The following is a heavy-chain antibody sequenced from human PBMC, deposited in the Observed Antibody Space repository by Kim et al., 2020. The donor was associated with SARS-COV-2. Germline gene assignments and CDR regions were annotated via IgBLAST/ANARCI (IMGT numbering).Heavy chain of an antibody. CDR1: GFTFSNYW. V-gene: IGHV3-7*03. Sequence: GGSLRLSCAASGFTFSNYWMSWVRQAPGKGLEWVANIKQDGSENYYVDSVKGLFTISRDNAKNSLFLQMNSLRAEDTAVYYCARAHYYDFWSGHSDYWGQGTLVTVSS. J-gene: IGHJ4*02. D-gene: IGHD3-3*01. CDR3: ARAHYYDFWSGHSDY. CDR2: IKQDGSEN.